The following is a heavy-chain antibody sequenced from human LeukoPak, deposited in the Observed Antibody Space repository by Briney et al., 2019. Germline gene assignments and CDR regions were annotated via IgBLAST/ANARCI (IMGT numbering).Heavy chain of an antibody. J-gene: IGHJ6*02. Sequence: GGSLRLSCAASGFTFSSYWMHWVRQAPGKGLVWVSRINSDGSSTSYADSVKGRFTISRDNSKNTLYLQMNSLRAEDTAVYYCARDGEEQQLVPGYYYGMDVWGQGTTVTVSS. D-gene: IGHD6-13*01. V-gene: IGHV3-74*01. CDR3: ARDGEEQQLVPGYYYGMDV. CDR2: INSDGSST. CDR1: GFTFSSYW.